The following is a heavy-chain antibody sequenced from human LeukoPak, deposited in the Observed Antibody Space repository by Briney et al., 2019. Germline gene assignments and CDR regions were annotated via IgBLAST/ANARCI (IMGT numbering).Heavy chain of an antibody. Sequence: SQTLSLTCSVSGGSISSDNSYWSWIRQHPGKGLEWIGDMYYSGSANYNPSLKSRVTISVDTSKNQFSLKLSSVTAADTAVYYCARHTYSSGPYDYWGQGSLVTVSS. CDR2: MYYSGSA. D-gene: IGHD6-19*01. CDR3: ARHTYSSGPYDY. V-gene: IGHV4-30-4*08. CDR1: GGSISSDNSY. J-gene: IGHJ4*02.